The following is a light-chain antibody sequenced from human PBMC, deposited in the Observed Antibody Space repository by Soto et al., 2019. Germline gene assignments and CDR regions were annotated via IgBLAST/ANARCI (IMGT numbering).Light chain of an antibody. Sequence: VVTMYAGPVSGCQGGRATXSCRAIQIISDTLAWYQQKPGQAPRLLIYGASRRAPGFPARFSGSGSGTDFTLTISSLQSDDFALYYCQQYSSSPWTFGQGSKVDIK. V-gene: IGKV3-15*01. J-gene: IGKJ1*01. CDR2: GAS. CDR1: QIISDT. CDR3: QQYSSSPWT.